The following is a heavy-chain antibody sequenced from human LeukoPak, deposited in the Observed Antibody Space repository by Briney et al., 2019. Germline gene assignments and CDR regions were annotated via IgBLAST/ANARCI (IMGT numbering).Heavy chain of an antibody. CDR3: AKDPRVVVAATDDY. J-gene: IGHJ4*02. D-gene: IGHD2-15*01. CDR2: ISSSSSYI. CDR1: EFTFSSYT. V-gene: IGHV3-21*01. Sequence: PGGSLRLSCAASEFTFSSYTMNWVRQAPGKGLEWVSSISSSSSYIYYADSVKGRFTISRDNSKNTLYLQMNSLRAEDTAVYYCAKDPRVVVAATDDYWGQGTLVTVSS.